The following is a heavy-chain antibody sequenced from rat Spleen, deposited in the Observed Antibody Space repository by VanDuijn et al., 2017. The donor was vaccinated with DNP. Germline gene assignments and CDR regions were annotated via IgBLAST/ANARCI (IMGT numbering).Heavy chain of an antibody. D-gene: IGHD1-3*01. CDR2: IRYDGGSS. V-gene: IGHV5-22*01. CDR3: ARWDINYGYFDY. Sequence: EVQLVESGGDLVQTGRSLKIFCAASGFTFSDYYMAWIRQVQTMGVEWVAYIRYDGGSSYSGDSVKGRFTISRDNAKSTLYLQMNSLRSEDMATYYCARWDINYGYFDYWGQGVMVTVSS. J-gene: IGHJ2*01. CDR1: GFTFSDYY.